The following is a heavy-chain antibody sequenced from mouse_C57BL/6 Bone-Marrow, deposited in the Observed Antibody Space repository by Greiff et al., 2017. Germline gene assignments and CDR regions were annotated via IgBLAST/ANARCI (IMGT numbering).Heavy chain of an antibody. J-gene: IGHJ1*03. D-gene: IGHD1-1*01. CDR3: ARCATVVAMDWYFDV. CDR1: GYTFTNYW. CDR2: IYPGGGYT. V-gene: IGHV1-63*01. Sequence: VQLQQSGAELVRPGTSVKMSCKASGYTFTNYWIGWAKQRPGHGLEWIGDIYPGGGYTNYNEKFKGKATLTADKSSSTAYMQFSSLTSEDSAIYYCARCATVVAMDWYFDVWGTGTTVTVSS.